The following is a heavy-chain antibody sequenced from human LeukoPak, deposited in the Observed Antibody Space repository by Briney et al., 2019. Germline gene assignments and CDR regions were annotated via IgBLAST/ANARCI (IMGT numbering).Heavy chain of an antibody. CDR3: ARGRFGYSYGYPLSYFDY. V-gene: IGHV1-69*13. D-gene: IGHD5-18*01. J-gene: IGHJ4*02. CDR1: GYTFTSYD. CDR2: IIPIFGTA. Sequence: GASVKVSCKASGYTFTSYDINWVRQAPGQGLEWMGGIIPIFGTANYAQKFQGRVTITADESTSTAYMELSSLRSEDTAVYYCARGRFGYSYGYPLSYFDYWGQGTLVTVSS.